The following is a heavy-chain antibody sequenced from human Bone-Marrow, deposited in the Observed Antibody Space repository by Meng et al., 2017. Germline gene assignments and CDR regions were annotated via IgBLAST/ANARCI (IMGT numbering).Heavy chain of an antibody. CDR1: GLTLSDYY. CDR3: ARGAALEWSIVDY. Sequence: LSLTCVASGLTLSDYYMSWIRQAPGKGLEWVSYISSSGSGIYYADSVKGRFTISRDNAKNSLYLQMNSLRAEDTAVYYCARGAALEWSIVDYWGQGTPVTVSS. J-gene: IGHJ4*02. V-gene: IGHV3-11*04. D-gene: IGHD3-3*01. CDR2: ISSSGSGI.